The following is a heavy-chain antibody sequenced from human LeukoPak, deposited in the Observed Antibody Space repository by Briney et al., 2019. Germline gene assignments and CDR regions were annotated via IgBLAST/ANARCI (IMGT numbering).Heavy chain of an antibody. CDR3: ARDRAGIFDY. CDR2: IQQHGSET. D-gene: IGHD6-19*01. J-gene: IGHJ4*02. Sequence: GGSLRLSCEGSGFTFSNYWMSWVRQAPGKGLEWVANIQQHGSETYYGDSVKGRFTISRDNAKNSLYLQMNSLRAEDTAVYYCARDRAGIFDYWGQGTLVTVSS. V-gene: IGHV3-7*01. CDR1: GFTFSNYW.